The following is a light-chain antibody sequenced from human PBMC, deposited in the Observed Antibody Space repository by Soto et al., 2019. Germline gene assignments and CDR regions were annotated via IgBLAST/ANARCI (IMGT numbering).Light chain of an antibody. V-gene: IGLV2-23*02. CDR3: CSYAGSSTFVV. CDR2: EDT. J-gene: IGLJ2*01. Sequence: QSALTQPASVSGSPGQSITISCTGTNSDVGGYNLVSWYQQHPGKAPKLMIFEDTKRPSGVSDRFSGSKSGNTASLTVSGLQAEDEADYYCCSYAGSSTFVVFVGGTK. CDR1: NSDVGGYNL.